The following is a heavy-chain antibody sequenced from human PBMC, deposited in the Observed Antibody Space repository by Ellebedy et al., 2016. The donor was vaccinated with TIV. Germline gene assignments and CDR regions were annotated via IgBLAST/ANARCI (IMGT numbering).Heavy chain of an antibody. V-gene: IGHV1-3*04. CDR3: ARDGGVGWYSLD. Sequence: AASVKVSCKASGYTFHRHAIHWVRPVPGKKAEWMGWINTETGHAEYSKNFQGRVTIDRDTSASTAYMEVSSLTSEDTAVYYCARDGGVGWYSLDWGQGTLITVSS. CDR2: INTETGHA. CDR1: GYTFHRHA. J-gene: IGHJ4*02. D-gene: IGHD6-19*01.